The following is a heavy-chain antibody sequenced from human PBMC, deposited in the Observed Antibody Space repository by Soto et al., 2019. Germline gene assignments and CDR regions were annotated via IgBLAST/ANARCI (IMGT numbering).Heavy chain of an antibody. CDR1: GFTFSTYN. J-gene: IGHJ4*01. CDR3: ARDDHPDYDDTTGYHFED. V-gene: IGHV3-48*01. D-gene: IGHD3-22*01. CDR2: ISDSSSTI. Sequence: GGSLRLSCAASGFTFSTYNMNWVRQAPGKGLEWVSYISDSSSTIHYADSVKGRFTISRDNAKNSLYLQMNSLRAEDTAVYYCARDDHPDYDDTTGYHFEDWGQGARVNVPS.